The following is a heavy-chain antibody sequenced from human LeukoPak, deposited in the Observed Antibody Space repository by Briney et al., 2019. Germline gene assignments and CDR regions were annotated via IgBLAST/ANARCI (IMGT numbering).Heavy chain of an antibody. Sequence: GGSLRLSCAASGFTFSSYWMSWVRQAPGKGLEWVGRIRSKANSYATAYAASVKGRFTISRDDSKNTAYLQMNSLKTEDTAVYYCTILTAGLDYWGQGTLVTVSS. V-gene: IGHV3-73*01. CDR2: IRSKANSYAT. CDR1: GFTFSSYW. CDR3: TILTAGLDY. J-gene: IGHJ4*02.